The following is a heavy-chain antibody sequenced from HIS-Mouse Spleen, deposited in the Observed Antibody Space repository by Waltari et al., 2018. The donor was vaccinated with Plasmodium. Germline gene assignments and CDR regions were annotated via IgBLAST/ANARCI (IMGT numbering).Heavy chain of an antibody. CDR3: ASSWYWYFDL. J-gene: IGHJ2*01. D-gene: IGHD6-13*01. CDR1: GFTFSSYL. Sequence: EVQLVESGGGLVQPGGSLRLSCAASGFTFSSYLMSWVRQAPGKGLDGVANKKQDGREKYYVDSVKGRFTISRDNAKNSLYLQMNSLRAEDTAVYYCASSWYWYFDLWGRGTLVTVSS. V-gene: IGHV3-7*01. CDR2: KKQDGREK.